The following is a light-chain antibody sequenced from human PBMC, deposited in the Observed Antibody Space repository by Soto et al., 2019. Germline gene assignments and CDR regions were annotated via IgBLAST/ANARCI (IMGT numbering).Light chain of an antibody. Sequence: DIALTQSPGTLSLSPGERATLSCRASQSVSSSYLAWYQQKPGQAPRLLIYGASSRATGIPDRFSGSGSGTDFTLTISRLEPEDFAVYYCQQYSIWRTLGQGTKVDIK. CDR1: QSVSSSY. V-gene: IGKV3-20*01. J-gene: IGKJ1*01. CDR2: GAS. CDR3: QQYSIWRT.